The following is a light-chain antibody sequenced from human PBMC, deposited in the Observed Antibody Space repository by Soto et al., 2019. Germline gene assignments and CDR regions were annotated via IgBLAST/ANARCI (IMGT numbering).Light chain of an antibody. CDR1: QALKNGY. CDR3: QQYVNFPVT. V-gene: IGKV3D-20*01. Sequence: ILLTQSPATLSLSPGERVTLSCGARQALKNGYLAWYQQKPCRAPRLLTYDASSRANGIPDRFSGRGSGTDFSLTIGRLEPEDCAVYWCQQYVNFPVTFGEGTKLEIK. J-gene: IGKJ2*01. CDR2: DAS.